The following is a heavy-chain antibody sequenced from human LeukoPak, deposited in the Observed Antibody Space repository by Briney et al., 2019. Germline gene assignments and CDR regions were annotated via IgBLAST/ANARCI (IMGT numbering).Heavy chain of an antibody. Sequence: ASVTVSCKASGYTFTGYYMHWVRQAPGQGLEWMGWINPNSGGTNYAQKFQGRVTMTRDTSISTAYMELSRLRSDDTAVYYCARAQYYYHSSGYSDYWGQGTLVTVSS. V-gene: IGHV1-2*02. CDR1: GYTFTGYY. D-gene: IGHD3-22*01. J-gene: IGHJ4*02. CDR3: ARAQYYYHSSGYSDY. CDR2: INPNSGGT.